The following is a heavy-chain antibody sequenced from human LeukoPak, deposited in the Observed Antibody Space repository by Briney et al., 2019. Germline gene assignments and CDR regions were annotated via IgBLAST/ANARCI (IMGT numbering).Heavy chain of an antibody. Sequence: AGGSLRLSCAASGFTFSNYGMHWVRQAPGKGLEWVAVIWYDGSNKYYADSVKGRFTISRDNSKNTLYLQMNSLRAEDTAVYYCARDFILIRYGDSYYYYYGMDVWGQGTTVTVSS. J-gene: IGHJ6*02. CDR3: ARDFILIRYGDSYYYYYGMDV. CDR1: GFTFSNYG. CDR2: IWYDGSNK. V-gene: IGHV3-33*01. D-gene: IGHD4-17*01.